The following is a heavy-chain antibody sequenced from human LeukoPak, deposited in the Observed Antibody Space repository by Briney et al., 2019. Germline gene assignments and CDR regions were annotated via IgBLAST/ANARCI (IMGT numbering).Heavy chain of an antibody. V-gene: IGHV4-59*01. CDR2: IYYSGST. Sequence: SETLSLTCTVSGGSISNYYWSWIRQPPGKGLEWIGYIYYSGSTNYNPSLKSRVTISVDTSKNQFSLKLSSVTAADTAVYYCARVISGYEGGYYYYCMDVWGKGTTVTVSS. CDR1: GGSISNYY. CDR3: ARVISGYEGGYYYYCMDV. J-gene: IGHJ6*03. D-gene: IGHD5-12*01.